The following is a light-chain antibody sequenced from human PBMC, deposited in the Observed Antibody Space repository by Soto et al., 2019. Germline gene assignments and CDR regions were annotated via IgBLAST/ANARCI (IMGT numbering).Light chain of an antibody. Sequence: IVWTQSPGTMSLSPGERNTLSCRASQSISRYLAWYQQTPGQGARLLIYGASSRATGTPDRFSGSGSGTDFTLTINRLEPEDFALYYCQQYGSSPPTFGQGTKVDIK. CDR2: GAS. CDR3: QQYGSSPPT. J-gene: IGKJ1*01. CDR1: QSISRY. V-gene: IGKV3-20*01.